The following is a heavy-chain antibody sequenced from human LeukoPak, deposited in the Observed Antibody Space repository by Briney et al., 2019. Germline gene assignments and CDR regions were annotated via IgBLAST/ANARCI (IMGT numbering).Heavy chain of an antibody. D-gene: IGHD1-26*01. J-gene: IGHJ4*02. CDR3: ARDQYSGSLDY. CDR2: IYYSGST. Sequence: SETLSLTCTVSGGSISSYYWSWIRQPPGKGLEWIGYIYYSGSTNYNPSLKSRVTMSVDTSKNQFSLKLSSVTAADTAVYYCARDQYSGSLDYWGQGTLVTVSS. CDR1: GGSISSYY. V-gene: IGHV4-59*12.